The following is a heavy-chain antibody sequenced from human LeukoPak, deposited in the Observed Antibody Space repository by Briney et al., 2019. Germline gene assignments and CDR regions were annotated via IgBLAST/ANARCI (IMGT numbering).Heavy chain of an antibody. CDR1: GYSFTNYW. Sequence: GESLKISCKGSGYSFTNYWIGWVRQMPGKGLEWMGTIYPGDSDARYSPSFQGQVTISADKSISTAYLQWSSLKASDTAMYYCVRDISGYYPPYYFDYWGQGALVTVSS. CDR3: VRDISGYYPPYYFDY. V-gene: IGHV5-51*01. J-gene: IGHJ4*02. CDR2: IYPGDSDA. D-gene: IGHD3-22*01.